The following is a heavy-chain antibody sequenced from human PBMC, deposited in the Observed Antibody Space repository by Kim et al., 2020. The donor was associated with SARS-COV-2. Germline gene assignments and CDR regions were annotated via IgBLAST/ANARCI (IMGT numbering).Heavy chain of an antibody. CDR3: ARARGEEDYYDSSENYGMDV. D-gene: IGHD3-22*01. CDR1: GYTFTSYD. Sequence: ASVKVSCKASGYTFTSYDINWVRQATGQGLEWMGWMNPNSGNTGYAQKFQGRVTMTRNTYISTAYMELSSLRSEDTAVYYCARARGEEDYYDSSENYGMDVWGQGTTVTVSS. J-gene: IGHJ6*02. V-gene: IGHV1-8*01. CDR2: MNPNSGNT.